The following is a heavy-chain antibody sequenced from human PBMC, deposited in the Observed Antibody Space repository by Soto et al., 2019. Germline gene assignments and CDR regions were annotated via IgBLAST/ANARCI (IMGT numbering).Heavy chain of an antibody. CDR3: ARDTAAMVSGTRNYYYYGMDV. CDR1: GGTFSSYA. Sequence: SVKVSCKASGGTFSSYAISWVRQAPRQRLEWMGGIIPIFGTANYAQKFQGRVTITADESTSTAYMELSSLSSEDTAVYYCARDTAAMVSGTRNYYYYGMDVWGQGTTVTVSS. CDR2: IIPIFGTA. D-gene: IGHD5-18*01. V-gene: IGHV1-69*13. J-gene: IGHJ6*02.